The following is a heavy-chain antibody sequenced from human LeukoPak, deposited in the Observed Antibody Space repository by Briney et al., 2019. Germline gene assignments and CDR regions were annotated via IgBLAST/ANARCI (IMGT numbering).Heavy chain of an antibody. CDR2: INGGNGNT. Sequence: GASVKISCKASGYTFTNYAMHWVRQAPGQRLEWMGWINGGNGNTKYSQKFQDRVTITRDTSATTAYMELSSLRFEDTAVFYCARDRVVVVAATDVFDFWGQGTLVTVSS. CDR3: ARDRVVVVAATDVFDF. CDR1: GYTFTNYA. V-gene: IGHV1-3*01. D-gene: IGHD2-15*01. J-gene: IGHJ3*01.